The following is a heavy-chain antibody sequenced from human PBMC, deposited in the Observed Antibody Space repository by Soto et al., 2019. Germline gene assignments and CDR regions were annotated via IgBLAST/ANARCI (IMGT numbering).Heavy chain of an antibody. CDR2: ISYDGGKK. J-gene: IGHJ4*02. CDR1: GFILSSYG. V-gene: IGHV3-30*03. D-gene: IGHD1-26*01. Sequence: GGSLRLSCATSGFILSSYGMHWVRQAPGKGLEWVAVISYDGGKKYYADSVKGRFTISRDNAKNSLYLQMNSLRAEDTAVYYCARGYSGSHDYWGQGTLVTVS. CDR3: ARGYSGSHDY.